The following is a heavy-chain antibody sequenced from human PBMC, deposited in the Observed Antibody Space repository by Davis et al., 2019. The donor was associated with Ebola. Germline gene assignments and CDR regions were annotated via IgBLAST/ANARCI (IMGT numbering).Heavy chain of an antibody. J-gene: IGHJ4*02. CDR2: ISYDGSNK. D-gene: IGHD6-19*01. Sequence: GESLKISCAASGFTFSSYAMHWVRQAPGKGLEWVAVISYDGSNKYYADSVKGRFTISRDNSKNTLYLQMNSLRAEETAVYYCARSESLSGGWYFPYYFDYWGQGTLVTVSS. V-gene: IGHV3-30*04. CDR1: GFTFSSYA. CDR3: ARSESLSGGWYFPYYFDY.